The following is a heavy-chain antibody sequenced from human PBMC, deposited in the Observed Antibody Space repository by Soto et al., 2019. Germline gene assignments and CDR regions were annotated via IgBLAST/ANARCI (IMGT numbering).Heavy chain of an antibody. CDR2: ISGSGGST. Sequence: EVQLLESGGGLVQPGGSLRLPCAASGFTFSSYAMSWVRQAPGKGLEWVSAISGSGGSTYYADSVKGRFTISRDNSKNTLYLQMNSLRAEDTAVYYCAKRGHRAPEYFQHWGQGTLVTVSS. CDR1: GFTFSSYA. CDR3: AKRGHRAPEYFQH. J-gene: IGHJ1*01. V-gene: IGHV3-23*01.